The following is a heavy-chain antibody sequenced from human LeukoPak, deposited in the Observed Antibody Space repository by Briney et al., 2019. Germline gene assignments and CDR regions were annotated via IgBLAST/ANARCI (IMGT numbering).Heavy chain of an antibody. D-gene: IGHD3-10*01. CDR1: GGSLSSSHFY. CDR2: IYYSGST. V-gene: IGHV4-39*01. Sequence: PSETLSLTCTVCGGSLSSSHFYWGWIRQPPGKGLEWIGNIYYSGSTYYNPSLKSRVTIFVDTSKNQFYLKVSSVTAADTAVYYCARTLEYFYGSGRNSNCFDPWGQGTLVTVSS. J-gene: IGHJ5*02. CDR3: ARTLEYFYGSGRNSNCFDP.